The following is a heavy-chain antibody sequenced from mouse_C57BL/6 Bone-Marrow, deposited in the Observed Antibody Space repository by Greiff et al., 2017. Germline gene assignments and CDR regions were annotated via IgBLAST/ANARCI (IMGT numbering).Heavy chain of an antibody. CDR2: INPSSGYT. Sequence: VKVVESGAELAKPGASVKLSCKASGYTFTSYWMPWVKQRTGQGLEWIGYINPSSGYTKYNQKFKDKATLTADKSSSTAYMQLSSLTYEDSAVYYCARSRWLLRWFAYWGQGTLVTVSA. J-gene: IGHJ3*01. V-gene: IGHV1-7*01. D-gene: IGHD2-3*01. CDR1: GYTFTSYW. CDR3: ARSRWLLRWFAY.